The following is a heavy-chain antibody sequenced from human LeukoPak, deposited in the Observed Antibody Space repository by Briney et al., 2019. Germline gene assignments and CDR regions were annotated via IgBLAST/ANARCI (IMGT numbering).Heavy chain of an antibody. D-gene: IGHD2/OR15-2a*01. CDR2: IFSSSTYI. Sequence: GGSLRLSCAASGFDFNTYSMNWVRQAPGKGLECVSFIFSSSTYIYYTDSVKGRFTISRDNARNSLYLQMDNLRAEDTGVYYCARDFYDGFALDYWGQGTLVTVSS. CDR1: GFDFNTYS. V-gene: IGHV3-21*03. J-gene: IGHJ4*02. CDR3: ARDFYDGFALDY.